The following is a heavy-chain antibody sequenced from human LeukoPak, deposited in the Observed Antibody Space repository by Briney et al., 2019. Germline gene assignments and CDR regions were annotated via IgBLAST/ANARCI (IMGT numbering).Heavy chain of an antibody. V-gene: IGHV4-59*08. D-gene: IGHD6-19*01. CDR3: ARLYSSDSSKKLDF. CDR2: IYSSGTT. Sequence: ASETLSLTCTVWGVSISSYYWSWLRQPPGKGVEGVAYIYSSGTTHYPPPLNSRITISVYTSNNPFSLTLCSVTAADTAVYYCARLYSSDSSKKLDFWGQGTLVTVSS. J-gene: IGHJ4*02. CDR1: GVSISSYY.